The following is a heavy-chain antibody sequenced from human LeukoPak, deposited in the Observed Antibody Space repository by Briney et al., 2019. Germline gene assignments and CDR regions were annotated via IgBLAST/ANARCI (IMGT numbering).Heavy chain of an antibody. D-gene: IGHD1-26*01. CDR1: GASINSRDFY. J-gene: IGHJ3*02. Sequence: KPSETLSLTRTVSGASINSRDFYWGWIRQPPGQGLEWIGSIYSDGTTYYNPSLKSRVSISADTSENHFSLWLSSVTAADMAVYYCAKHRGSFFEAFDIWGQGTAVSVSS. CDR2: IYSDGTT. V-gene: IGHV4-39*01. CDR3: AKHRGSFFEAFDI.